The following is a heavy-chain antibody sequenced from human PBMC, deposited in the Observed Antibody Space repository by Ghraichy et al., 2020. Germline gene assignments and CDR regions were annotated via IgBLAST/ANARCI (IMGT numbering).Heavy chain of an antibody. Sequence: SETLSLTCTVSGGSISSYYWSWIRQPPGKGLEWIGYIYYSGSTNYNPSLKRRVTISVDTSKNQFSLKLSSVTAADTAVYYCARDLGYYDSSGYYTPRGYWYFDLWGRGTLVTVSS. D-gene: IGHD3-22*01. CDR2: IYYSGST. V-gene: IGHV4-59*01. CDR1: GGSISSYY. J-gene: IGHJ2*01. CDR3: ARDLGYYDSSGYYTPRGYWYFDL.